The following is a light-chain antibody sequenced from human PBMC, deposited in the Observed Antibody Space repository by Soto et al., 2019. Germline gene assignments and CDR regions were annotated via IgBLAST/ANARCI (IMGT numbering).Light chain of an antibody. CDR1: QSVSSNY. Sequence: EIVLTQSPGTLSLSPGERATLSCRASQSVSSNYLAWYQHKPGQPPRLLIYGASSRATGIPDRFSGSGSGTDFTLTISRLEPEDFAVYYCQQYASSPVAFGQGTNVEIK. J-gene: IGKJ1*01. CDR2: GAS. V-gene: IGKV3-20*01. CDR3: QQYASSPVA.